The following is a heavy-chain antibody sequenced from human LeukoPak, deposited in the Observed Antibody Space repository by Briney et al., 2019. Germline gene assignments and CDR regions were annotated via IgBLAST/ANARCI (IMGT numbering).Heavy chain of an antibody. CDR1: GFTFDDYA. Sequence: GGSLRLSXAASGFTFDDYAMHWVRQAPGKGLEWVSLISGDGGSTYYADSVKGRFTISRDNSKNSLYVQMNSLRTEDTALYYCEKDELLLDYWGQGTLVTVSS. J-gene: IGHJ4*02. D-gene: IGHD2-21*02. CDR2: ISGDGGST. CDR3: EKDELLLDY. V-gene: IGHV3-43*02.